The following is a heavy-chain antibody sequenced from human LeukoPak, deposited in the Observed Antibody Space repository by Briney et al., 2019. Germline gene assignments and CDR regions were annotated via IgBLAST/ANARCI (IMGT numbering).Heavy chain of an antibody. CDR1: GFTFGDYA. CDR3: TRTHSSGWYVGVDY. D-gene: IGHD6-19*01. CDR2: IRSKAYGGTT. J-gene: IGHJ4*02. Sequence: GGSLRLSCTASGFTFGDYAMSWFRQAPGKGLEWVGFIRSKAYGGTTEYAASVKGRFTISRDDSKSIAYLQMNSLKTEDTAVYYCTRTHSSGWYVGVDYWGQGTLVTVSS. V-gene: IGHV3-49*03.